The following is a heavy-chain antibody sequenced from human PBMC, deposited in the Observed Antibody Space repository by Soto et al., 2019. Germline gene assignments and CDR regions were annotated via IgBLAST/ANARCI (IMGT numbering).Heavy chain of an antibody. J-gene: IGHJ4*02. CDR3: ARANWYSEY. D-gene: IGHD7-27*01. Sequence: QVHLQGSGPGLVKPSQTLSLTSFFSVGSCKNQCWTWFRHPPGKGLEWIGYVYYTGSTNYTPSPKSRVTMSVDTSKNQFSLNLTSLTDADTAIYYCARANWYSEYWGQGTLVTVSS. CDR2: VYYTGST. CDR1: VGSCKNQC. V-gene: IGHV4-59*11.